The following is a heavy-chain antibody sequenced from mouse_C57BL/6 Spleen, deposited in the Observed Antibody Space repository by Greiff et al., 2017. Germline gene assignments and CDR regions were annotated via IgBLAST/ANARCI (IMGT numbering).Heavy chain of an antibody. CDR3: ARSRDYDGCFDY. CDR2: IDPSDSET. Sequence: VQLQQPGAELVRPGSSVKLSCKASGYTFTSYWMHWVKQRPIQGLEWIGNIDPSDSETHYNQKFKDKATLTVDKSSSTAYMQLSSLTSEDSAVYDCARSRDYDGCFDYWGQGTTLTVSS. V-gene: IGHV1-52*01. J-gene: IGHJ2*01. D-gene: IGHD2-4*01. CDR1: GYTFTSYW.